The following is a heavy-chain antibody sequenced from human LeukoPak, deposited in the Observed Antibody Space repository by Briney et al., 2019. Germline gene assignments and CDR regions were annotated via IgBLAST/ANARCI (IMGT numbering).Heavy chain of an antibody. CDR1: GFTFSSYG. D-gene: IGHD6-19*01. V-gene: IGHV3-30*02. J-gene: IGHJ6*03. CDR3: ATIAVAGTFYYYYYMDV. Sequence: GGSLRLSCATSGFTFSSYGMHWVRQAPGRGLEWVAFIRYDGSNKYYADSVKGRFTISRDDSKNTLYLHLNSLRAEDTAVYYCATIAVAGTFYYYYYMDVWGKGTTVTVSS. CDR2: IRYDGSNK.